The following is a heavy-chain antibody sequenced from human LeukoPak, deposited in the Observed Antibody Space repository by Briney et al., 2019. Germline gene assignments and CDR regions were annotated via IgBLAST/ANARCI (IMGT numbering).Heavy chain of an antibody. D-gene: IGHD2-21*02. CDR2: IYYTGST. Sequence: PSETLSLTCAVYGGSFSGYYWSWIRQPPGKGLEWIGHIYYTGSTKYNPSLKSRVTISGDTSKNQFSLKLSSVTAADTAVYYCARANVVTASDYWGQGTLVTVAS. CDR3: ARANVVTASDY. J-gene: IGHJ4*02. V-gene: IGHV4-59*01. CDR1: GGSFSGYY.